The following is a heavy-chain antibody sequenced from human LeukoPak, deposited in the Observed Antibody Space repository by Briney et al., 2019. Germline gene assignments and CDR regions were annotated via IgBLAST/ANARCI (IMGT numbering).Heavy chain of an antibody. D-gene: IGHD2-2*01. V-gene: IGHV3-7*04. J-gene: IGHJ4*02. CDR1: GFSFSIYW. Sequence: GSLRLSCAASGFSFSIYWMTWVRQAPGKGPEWVANIKDDGSEKYYVDSVKGRFTISRGNAKNTLYLQMNSLRAEDTAVYYCARVRGYCSSSACSGIDNWGQGTLVTVSS. CDR2: IKDDGSEK. CDR3: ARVRGYCSSSACSGIDN.